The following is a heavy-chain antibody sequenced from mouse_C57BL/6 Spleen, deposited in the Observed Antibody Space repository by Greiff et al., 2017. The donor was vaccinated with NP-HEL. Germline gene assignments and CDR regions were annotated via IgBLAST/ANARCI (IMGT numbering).Heavy chain of an antibody. V-gene: IGHV1-19*01. Sequence: EVQLQQSGPVLVKPGASVKMSCKASGYTFTDYYMNWVKQSHGKSLEWIGVINPYNGGTSYNQKFKGKATLTVDKSSSTAYMELNSLTSEDSAVYYCARCFYSNYVDYFDYWGQGTTLTVSS. J-gene: IGHJ2*01. CDR3: ARCFYSNYVDYFDY. CDR2: INPYNGGT. CDR1: GYTFTDYY. D-gene: IGHD2-5*01.